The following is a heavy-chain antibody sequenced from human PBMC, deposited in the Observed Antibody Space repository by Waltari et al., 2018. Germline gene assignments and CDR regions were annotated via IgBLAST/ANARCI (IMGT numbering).Heavy chain of an antibody. Sequence: QVQLQESGPGLVKPSQTLSLTCTVSGGSISSGSSYWSWIRQPAGKGLEWIGYIYTSGSTNYNPSLKSRVTISVDTSKNQFSLKLSSVTAADTAVYYCARDRDWNYAYYGMDVWGQGTTVTVSS. D-gene: IGHD1-7*01. CDR1: GGSISSGSSY. V-gene: IGHV4-61*09. CDR3: ARDRDWNYAYYGMDV. CDR2: IYTSGST. J-gene: IGHJ6*02.